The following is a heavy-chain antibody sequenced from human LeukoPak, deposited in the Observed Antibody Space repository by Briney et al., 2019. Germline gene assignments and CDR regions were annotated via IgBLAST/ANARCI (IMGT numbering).Heavy chain of an antibody. CDR1: GFSFSTYW. J-gene: IGHJ5*02. D-gene: IGHD6-6*01. Sequence: GGSLRLSCAASGFSFSTYWMHWVRQAPGKGLVWVSRIQSDGGNTAYPDSVKGRLTVSRDNAKNTLFLQMNSLRAEDTAVYYCARSPYTTSSFGSWGQGTLVTVSS. V-gene: IGHV3-74*03. CDR3: ARSPYTTSSFGS. CDR2: IQSDGGNT.